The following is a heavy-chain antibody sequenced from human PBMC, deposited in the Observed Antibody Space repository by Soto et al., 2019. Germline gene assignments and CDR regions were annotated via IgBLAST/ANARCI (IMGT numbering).Heavy chain of an antibody. V-gene: IGHV3-30*18. CDR3: AKSASVIRYFDWLSGYHY. CDR1: GFTFSSYG. Sequence: QVQLVESGGGVVQPGRSLKLSCAVSGFTFSSYGMHWIRQAPGKGLEWVAVISFDGNNKYYVDSVKGRFTISRDNSKNTLYLQMNGLSAEDTAVYYCAKSASVIRYFDWLSGYHYWGQGTLVTVSS. CDR2: ISFDGNNK. D-gene: IGHD3-9*01. J-gene: IGHJ4*02.